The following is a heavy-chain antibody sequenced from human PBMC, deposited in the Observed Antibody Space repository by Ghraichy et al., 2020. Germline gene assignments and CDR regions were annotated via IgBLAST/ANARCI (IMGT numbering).Heavy chain of an antibody. CDR1: GGSISSGDYY. V-gene: IGHV4-30-4*01. CDR2: IYYSGST. CDR3: ARRHRGGHQGRVAVAGTYAFDI. D-gene: IGHD6-19*01. Sequence: TLSLTCTVSGGSISSGDYYWSWIRQPPGKGLEWIGYIYYSGSTYYNPSLKSRVTISVDTSKNQFSLKLSSVTVADTAVYYCARRHRGGHQGRVAVAGTYAFDIWGQGTMVTVSS. J-gene: IGHJ3*02.